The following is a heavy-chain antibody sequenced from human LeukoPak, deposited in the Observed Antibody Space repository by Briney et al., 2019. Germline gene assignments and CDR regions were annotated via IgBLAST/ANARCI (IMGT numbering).Heavy chain of an antibody. CDR3: AKDPGPYCSSTSCYGGYFDY. CDR2: ISGSGGST. D-gene: IGHD2-2*01. V-gene: IGHV3-23*01. Sequence: GGSLRLSCAASGFTFSSYAMSWVRQAPGKGLEWVSAISGSGGSTYYADSVKGRFTISRDNSKNTLYLQMNSLRAEDTAVYYCAKDPGPYCSSTSCYGGYFDYWGLGTLVTVSS. J-gene: IGHJ4*02. CDR1: GFTFSSYA.